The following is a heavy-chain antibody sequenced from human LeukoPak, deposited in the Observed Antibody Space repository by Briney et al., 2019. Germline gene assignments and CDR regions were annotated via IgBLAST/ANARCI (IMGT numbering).Heavy chain of an antibody. CDR2: IYYNGNT. D-gene: IGHD2-15*01. J-gene: IGHJ4*02. CDR1: GGSISSSTYY. Sequence: SETLSLTCTVSGGSISSSTYYWAWVRQPPGKGLEWIGSIYYNGNTYYTPSLKSRVTISQDTSKNQFSLKVTSVTAADTAIYYCAGHMHSHCYHLWGQGTLVTVSS. V-gene: IGHV4-39*01. CDR3: AGHMHSHCYHL.